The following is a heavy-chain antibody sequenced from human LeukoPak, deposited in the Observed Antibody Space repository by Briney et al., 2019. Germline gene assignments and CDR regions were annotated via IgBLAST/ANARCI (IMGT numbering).Heavy chain of an antibody. D-gene: IGHD3-22*01. Sequence: ASVKVSCKASGYTFTSYGISWVRQAPGQGLEWMGWISAYNGNTNYAQKLQGRVTITADKSTSTAYMELSSLRSEDTAVYYCARDPRDSSRPHYMDVWGKGTTVTVSS. CDR3: ARDPRDSSRPHYMDV. J-gene: IGHJ6*03. V-gene: IGHV1-18*01. CDR1: GYTFTSYG. CDR2: ISAYNGNT.